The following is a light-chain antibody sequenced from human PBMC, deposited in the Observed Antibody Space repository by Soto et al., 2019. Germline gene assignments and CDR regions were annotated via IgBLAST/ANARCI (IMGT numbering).Light chain of an antibody. V-gene: IGLV1-40*01. CDR3: QSYDSSLSGPYI. Sequence: QSVLTQPPSVSGAPGQRVTISCIGSSSNIGAGYDVHWYQQLPGTAPKLLIYGNNNRPSGVPDRFSGSKSGTSASLAITGLQAEDEADYYCQSYDSSLSGPYIFGTGTQLTVL. CDR2: GNN. CDR1: SSNIGAGYD. J-gene: IGLJ1*01.